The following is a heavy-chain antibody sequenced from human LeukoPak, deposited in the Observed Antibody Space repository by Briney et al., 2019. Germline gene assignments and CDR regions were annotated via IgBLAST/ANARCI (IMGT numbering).Heavy chain of an antibody. V-gene: IGHV4-59*01. CDR1: GGSISGYY. D-gene: IGHD6-13*01. J-gene: IGHJ5*02. CDR3: ARVIAAAGTEWFDP. Sequence: SETLSLTCTVSGGSISGYYWSWIRQPPGKGLEWIGDIYYSGSTNYNPSLKSRVTISVDTSKNQFSLKLSSVTAADTAVYYCARVIAAAGTEWFDPWGQGTLVTVSS. CDR2: IYYSGST.